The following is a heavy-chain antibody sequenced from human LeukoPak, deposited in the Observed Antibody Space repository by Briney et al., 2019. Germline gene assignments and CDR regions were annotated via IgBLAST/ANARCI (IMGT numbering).Heavy chain of an antibody. CDR1: GGAISSFY. Sequence: SETLSLTCTVSGGAISSFYWSWIRQPAGQGLEGWGRIYTSGSTNYTPSLKSRVTMSVDTSKNPFSLNLSSVSSAHTAPYYCARRRAMVRRVGDVFDIWGQGTMVTVSS. V-gene: IGHV4-4*07. CDR3: ARRRAMVRRVGDVFDI. D-gene: IGHD3-10*01. J-gene: IGHJ3*02. CDR2: IYTSGST.